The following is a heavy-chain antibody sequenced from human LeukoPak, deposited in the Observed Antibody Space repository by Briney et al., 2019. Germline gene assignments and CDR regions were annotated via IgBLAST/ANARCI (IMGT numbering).Heavy chain of an antibody. J-gene: IGHJ4*02. CDR3: ARPNTRNISKYSGSYHFDY. CDR2: IYTSGST. CDR1: GGSISSGSYY. V-gene: IGHV4-61*02. D-gene: IGHD1-26*01. Sequence: SQTLSLTCTVSGGSISSGSYYWSWIRQPAGKGLEWIGRIYTSGSTNYNPSLKSRVTISVDTSKNQFSLKLSSVTAADTAVYYCARPNTRNISKYSGSYHFDYWGQGTLVTVSS.